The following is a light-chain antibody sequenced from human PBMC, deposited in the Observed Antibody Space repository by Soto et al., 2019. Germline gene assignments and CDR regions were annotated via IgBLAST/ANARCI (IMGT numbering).Light chain of an antibody. CDR2: GAS. CDR3: QQASSFPLT. J-gene: IGKJ4*01. CDR1: QSVSTSY. Sequence: DIVLTQSPGTLSLSPGDRATLSCRASQSVSTSYLAWYQQKPGQAPRLLIYGASSRATGIPDRFSGSGSGTDFTLTISSLQPEDFGTYYCQQASSFPLTFGGGTKVDIK. V-gene: IGKV3-20*01.